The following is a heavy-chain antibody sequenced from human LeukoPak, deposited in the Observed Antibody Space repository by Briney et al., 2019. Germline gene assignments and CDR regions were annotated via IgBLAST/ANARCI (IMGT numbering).Heavy chain of an antibody. D-gene: IGHD3-10*01. V-gene: IGHV4-59*08. CDR3: ARHRRYGSGFDY. J-gene: IGHJ4*02. CDR1: GGSISSYY. CDR2: IYYSGST. Sequence: SETLSLTCTVSGGSISSYYWSWIRQPPGKGLEWVGYIYYSGSTNYNPSLKSRVTISVDTSKNQFSLKLSSVTAADTAVYYCARHRRYGSGFDYWGQGTLVTVSS.